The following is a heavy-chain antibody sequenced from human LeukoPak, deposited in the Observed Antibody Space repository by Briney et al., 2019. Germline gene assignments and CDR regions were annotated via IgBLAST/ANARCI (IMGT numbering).Heavy chain of an antibody. CDR2: INSDGSST. D-gene: IGHD3-10*01. CDR3: ARVTYGSGSPAFDY. CDR1: GFTFGSYW. J-gene: IGHJ4*02. Sequence: GGSLRLSCAASGFTFGSYWMHWVRQAPGKGLVWVSRINSDGSSTSYADSVKGRFTISRDNAKNTLYLQMNSLRAEDTAVYYCARVTYGSGSPAFDYWGQGTLVTVSS. V-gene: IGHV3-74*01.